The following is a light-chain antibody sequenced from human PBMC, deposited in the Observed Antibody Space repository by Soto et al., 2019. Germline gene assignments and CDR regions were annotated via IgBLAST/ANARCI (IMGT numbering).Light chain of an antibody. CDR3: HQSGSSPQT. Sequence: EIVLTQSPGILSLSPGERATLSCRASQSVGNNYLAWYQQKPGQAPRLLIYGASSRATGIPDRFSGSGSGTDFTLTISRLEPEDFAVFYCHQSGSSPQTFGQGTKVEMK. CDR1: QSVGNNY. CDR2: GAS. J-gene: IGKJ1*01. V-gene: IGKV3-20*01.